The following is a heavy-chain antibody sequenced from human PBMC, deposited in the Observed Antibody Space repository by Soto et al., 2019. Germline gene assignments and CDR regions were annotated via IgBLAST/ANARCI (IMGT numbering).Heavy chain of an antibody. Sequence: PGGSLRLSXAASGFTFSSYEMNWVRQAPGKGLEWVSYISSSGSTIYYADSVKGRFTISRDNAKNSLYLQMNSLRAEDTAVYYCARGAWGSWSYYYYGMDVWGQGTTVTVSS. V-gene: IGHV3-48*03. D-gene: IGHD3-10*01. CDR3: ARGAWGSWSYYYYGMDV. CDR2: ISSSGSTI. J-gene: IGHJ6*02. CDR1: GFTFSSYE.